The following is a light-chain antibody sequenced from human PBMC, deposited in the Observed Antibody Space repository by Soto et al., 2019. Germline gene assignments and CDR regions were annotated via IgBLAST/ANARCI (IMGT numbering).Light chain of an antibody. Sequence: QSVLTQPPSVSGAPGQRVTISCTGSSSNIGAGYDVHWYQQLPETAPKLLICRNTNRPSGVPHRFSSSKSGNSASLAITGLQADDEADYYCQSYDGSLTAVYVFGTGTKLTVL. CDR3: QSYDGSLTAVYV. CDR1: SSNIGAGYD. V-gene: IGLV1-40*01. CDR2: RNT. J-gene: IGLJ1*01.